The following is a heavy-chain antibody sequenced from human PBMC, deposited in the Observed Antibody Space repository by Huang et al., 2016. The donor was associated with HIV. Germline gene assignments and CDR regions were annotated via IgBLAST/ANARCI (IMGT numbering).Heavy chain of an antibody. Sequence: QVQLQQWGAGLLKPSETLSLTCAVYGASFRVYYWSWLRQPPGKGLQWSGEINHTRSTNYITSHKNRVTMSVDTSKNQFSLKPSSVTAADTAVYYCARKRISTGGHYYYYYHMDVWGKGTTVPVSS. CDR2: INHTRST. D-gene: IGHD2-15*01. CDR1: GASFRVYY. J-gene: IGHJ6*03. V-gene: IGHV4-34*01. CDR3: ARKRISTGGHYYYYYHMDV.